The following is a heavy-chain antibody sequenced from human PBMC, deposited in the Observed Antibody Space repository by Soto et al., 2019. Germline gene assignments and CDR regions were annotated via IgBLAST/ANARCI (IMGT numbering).Heavy chain of an antibody. Sequence: QVQLVESGGGVVQPGRSLRLSCAASGFTFSSYGMHWVRQAPGKGLEWVAVISYDGSNKYYADSVKGRFTISRDNSKNTLYLQMNSLRAEDTAVYYCGSDYDGGYYYGMDVWGQGTTVTVSS. CDR3: GSDYDGGYYYGMDV. V-gene: IGHV3-30*03. D-gene: IGHD3-16*01. CDR2: ISYDGSNK. CDR1: GFTFSSYG. J-gene: IGHJ6*02.